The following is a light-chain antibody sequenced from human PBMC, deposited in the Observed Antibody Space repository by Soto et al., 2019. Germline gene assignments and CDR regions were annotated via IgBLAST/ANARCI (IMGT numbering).Light chain of an antibody. J-gene: IGKJ1*01. CDR2: GAS. V-gene: IGKV3-20*01. CDR1: QSVSSSY. CDR3: QQYGSSPHT. Sequence: EIVLTQSPGTLSLSPGERATLSCRASQSVSSSYLAWYQQKPGQAPMLLIYGASSRATDIPDRFSGSGSGTDFTLTISRLEPEDFAVYYCQQYGSSPHTFGQGTKVELK.